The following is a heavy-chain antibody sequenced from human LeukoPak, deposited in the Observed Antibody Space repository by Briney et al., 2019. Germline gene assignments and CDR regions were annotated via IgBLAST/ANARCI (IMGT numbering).Heavy chain of an antibody. Sequence: GGSLRLSCAASGFTFSSYSMTWVRPAPGKGLEWVSSISSSSSYIYYADSVKGRFTISRDNAKNSLYLQMNSLRAEDTAVYYCARALTDRVWSFYYFDYWGQGTLVTVSS. CDR2: ISSSSSYI. CDR1: GFTFSSYS. CDR3: ARALTDRVWSFYYFDY. V-gene: IGHV3-21*01. D-gene: IGHD3-9*01. J-gene: IGHJ4*02.